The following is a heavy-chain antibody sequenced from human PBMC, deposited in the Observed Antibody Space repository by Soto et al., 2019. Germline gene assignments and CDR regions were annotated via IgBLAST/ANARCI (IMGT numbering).Heavy chain of an antibody. CDR3: ARGEVGYYYYGMDV. CDR1: GFTVSSNY. D-gene: IGHD2-15*01. CDR2: IYSGGST. J-gene: IGHJ6*02. V-gene: IGHV3-53*01. Sequence: EVQLVESGGGLIQPGGSLRLSCAASGFTVSSNYMSWVRQAPGKGLEWVSVIYSGGSTYYADSVKGRFTISRDNSKNSLYLQMNSLRAEDTVVYYCARGEVGYYYYGMDVWGQGTTVTVSS.